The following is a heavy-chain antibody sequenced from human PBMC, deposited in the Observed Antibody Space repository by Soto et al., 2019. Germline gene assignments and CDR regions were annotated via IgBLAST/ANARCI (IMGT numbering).Heavy chain of an antibody. D-gene: IGHD6-13*01. Sequence: SETLSLTCTVSGGSISSYYWSWIRQPPGKGLEWIGYFYYSGSTNYNPSLKSRVAISVDTFKNQFSLKLSSVTAADTAVYYGARSTHPGIAAVGPNNWFDPWGQGTLVTVS. CDR1: GGSISSYY. CDR3: ARSTHPGIAAVGPNNWFDP. CDR2: FYYSGST. J-gene: IGHJ5*02. V-gene: IGHV4-59*01.